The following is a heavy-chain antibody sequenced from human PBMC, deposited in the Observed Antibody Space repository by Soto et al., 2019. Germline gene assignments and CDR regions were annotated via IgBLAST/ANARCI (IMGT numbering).Heavy chain of an antibody. Sequence: GGSLRLYCAASGYNFYNYAMTWVRQEQGKGLEWVSGISGDGTRTYYGGSVKGRFTISRDNSKNTVFLQMNSLRAEDTALYYWVKDLRPNRGWFGPWGQGTRVTVSA. CDR1: GYNFYNYA. CDR2: ISGDGTRT. J-gene: IGHJ5*02. V-gene: IGHV3-23*01. CDR3: VKDLRPNRGWFGP. D-gene: IGHD3-16*01.